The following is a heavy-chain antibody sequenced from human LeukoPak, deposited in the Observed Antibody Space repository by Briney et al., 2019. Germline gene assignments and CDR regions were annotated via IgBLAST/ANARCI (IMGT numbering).Heavy chain of an antibody. J-gene: IGHJ4*02. CDR3: ARDYRGGGTTVTTAF. V-gene: IGHV1-8*01. CDR1: GYTFTSYD. CDR2: MNPNSGNT. Sequence: ASVKVSCKASGYTFTSYDINWVRQATGQGLEWMGWMNPNSGNTGYAQKFQGRVTMTRNTSISTAYMELRSLKSEDTAVYYCARDYRGGGTTVTTAFWGQGTLVTVSS. D-gene: IGHD4-17*01.